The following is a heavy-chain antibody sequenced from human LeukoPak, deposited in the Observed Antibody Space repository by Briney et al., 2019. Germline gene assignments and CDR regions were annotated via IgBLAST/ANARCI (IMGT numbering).Heavy chain of an antibody. J-gene: IGHJ5*02. V-gene: IGHV3-30-3*01. CDR2: ISNDGNSK. Sequence: QPGGSLRLSCAASGFTFSENNVHWVRQAPGKGLEWVALISNDGNSKDYADSVKGRFTLSGDNSKTTLYLQMNSLRSEDTAVYYCAADHDYSLSYDSYGPLDAWCQGTRVTVSS. CDR1: GFTFSENN. D-gene: IGHD4-11*01. CDR3: AADHDYSLSYDSYGPLDA.